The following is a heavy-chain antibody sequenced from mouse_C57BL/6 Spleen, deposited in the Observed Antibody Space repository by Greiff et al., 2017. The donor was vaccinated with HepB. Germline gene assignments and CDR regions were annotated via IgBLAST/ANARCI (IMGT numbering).Heavy chain of an antibody. CDR3: TQGSKGFAY. Sequence: VHVKQSGAELVRPGASVKLSCTASGFNIKDDYMHWVKQRPEQGLEWIGWIDPENGDTEYASKFQGKATITADTSSNTAYLQLSSLTSEDTAVYYCTQGSKGFAYWGQGTLVTVSA. V-gene: IGHV14-4*01. CDR1: GFNIKDDY. CDR2: IDPENGDT. J-gene: IGHJ3*01.